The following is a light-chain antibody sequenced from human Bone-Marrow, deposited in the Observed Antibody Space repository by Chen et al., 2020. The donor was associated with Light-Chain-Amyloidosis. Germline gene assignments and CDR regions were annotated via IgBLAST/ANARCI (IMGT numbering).Light chain of an antibody. CDR2: RDT. Sequence: SYELTQPPSVSVSPGQTARITCSGDDLPTKYAYWYQQKPGQAPVLVIHRDTERPSGISERFSGSSSGTTATLTNSGVQAEDEADYHCQSADSSGTYEAIFGGGTKLTVL. J-gene: IGLJ2*01. V-gene: IGLV3-25*03. CDR3: QSADSSGTYEAI. CDR1: DLPTKY.